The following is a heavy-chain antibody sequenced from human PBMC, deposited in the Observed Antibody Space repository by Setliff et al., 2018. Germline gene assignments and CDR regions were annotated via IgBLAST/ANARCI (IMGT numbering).Heavy chain of an antibody. Sequence: GGSLRLSCEGSGFIFRNYFMSWFRQAPGKGLEWLAYVTSTGGFTEQAESVRGRFSVSRDNSKNAVYLQMNSLRAEDTAEYYCARDPPRTMTYYYSHHMDVWGKGTAVTVSS. V-gene: IGHV3-11*06. CDR2: VTSTGGFT. J-gene: IGHJ6*03. CDR3: ARDPPRTMTYYYSHHMDV. CDR1: GFIFRNYF.